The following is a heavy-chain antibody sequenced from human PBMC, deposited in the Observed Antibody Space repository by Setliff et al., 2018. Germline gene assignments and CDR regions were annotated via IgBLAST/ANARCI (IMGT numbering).Heavy chain of an antibody. Sequence: GGSLRLSCAASGFDFKTHWMDWARQAPGKGLEWVANIKEDGSQRNYVDAVRGRFTVSRDNARNLLYLQMNSLRVDDTAVYYCARVGYCSGGSCYSPWGYYYYGMDVWGQGTTVTVSS. CDR3: ARVGYCSGGSCYSPWGYYYYGMDV. CDR1: GFDFKTHW. V-gene: IGHV3-7*01. J-gene: IGHJ6*02. D-gene: IGHD2-15*01. CDR2: IKEDGSQR.